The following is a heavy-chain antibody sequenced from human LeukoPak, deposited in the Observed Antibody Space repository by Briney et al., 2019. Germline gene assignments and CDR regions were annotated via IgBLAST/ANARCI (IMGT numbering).Heavy chain of an antibody. CDR3: ARARGYSYGYFN. CDR2: IWFAGNNE. V-gene: IGHV3-33*01. D-gene: IGHD5-18*01. J-gene: IGHJ4*02. Sequence: GRSLRLSCATSGFTFSSYGMHWVRQAPGKGLEWVAVIWFAGNNEYYADSVKGRFTISRDNSKNTLYLQMNSLRVEDTAVYYCARARGYSYGYFNWGQGTLVTVSS. CDR1: GFTFSSYG.